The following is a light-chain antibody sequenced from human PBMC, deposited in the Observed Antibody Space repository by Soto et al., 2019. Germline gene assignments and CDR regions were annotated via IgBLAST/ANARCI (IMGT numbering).Light chain of an antibody. V-gene: IGKV3-15*01. Sequence: IVMTQSPATLSVSPGERATLSCRASQSVSSNLAWYQQKPVQAPRLLIYGASTRATGIPARFSGSGSGTEFTLTISSLQSEDFAVYYCQQYNNWPFTFGPGTKVDIK. J-gene: IGKJ3*01. CDR2: GAS. CDR1: QSVSSN. CDR3: QQYNNWPFT.